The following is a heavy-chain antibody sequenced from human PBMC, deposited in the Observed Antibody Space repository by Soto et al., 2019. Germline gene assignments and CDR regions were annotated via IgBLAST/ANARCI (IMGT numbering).Heavy chain of an antibody. V-gene: IGHV4-30-4*01. CDR1: GGSVSSGDYY. D-gene: IGHD4-17*01. CDR2: IYYGGST. CDR3: ATYGCNAVYFDY. J-gene: IGHJ4*02. Sequence: QVQLQESGPGLVKPSQPLSLTCTVSGGSVSSGDYYWSWIRQPPGKGLEWIGYIYYGGSTYYNPSPKSRVTISGETSKTQFPLTLSSVTDADTAVYYCATYGCNAVYFDYWGQGTLVTVSS.